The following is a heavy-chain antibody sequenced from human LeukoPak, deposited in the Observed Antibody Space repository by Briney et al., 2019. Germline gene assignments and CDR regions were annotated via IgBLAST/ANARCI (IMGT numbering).Heavy chain of an antibody. Sequence: GSLRLSCAASGFTFSSYSMNWVRQAPGKGLEWVSSISSISSYIYYADSVKGRFAVSRDNAKNSLYLQMDSLRAEDTAVYYCARDPSGTYYPRVSGALDIWGQGTMVTVSS. CDR3: ARDPSGTYYPRVSGALDI. CDR1: GFTFSSYS. CDR2: ISSISSYI. J-gene: IGHJ3*02. V-gene: IGHV3-21*01. D-gene: IGHD1-26*01.